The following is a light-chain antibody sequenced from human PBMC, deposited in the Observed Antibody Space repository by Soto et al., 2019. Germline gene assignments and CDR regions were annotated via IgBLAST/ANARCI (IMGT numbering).Light chain of an antibody. V-gene: IGKV1-39*01. J-gene: IGKJ4*01. CDR1: QSISSY. CDR2: AAS. CDR3: QQYGYLVT. Sequence: DIQMTQSPSSLSASVGDRVTITCRASQSISSYLNWYQQKPGKAPKLLIYAASSLQSGVPSRFSGSGSGTDFTLTISSLQPEDFAMYYCQQYGYLVTFGGGTKVDIK.